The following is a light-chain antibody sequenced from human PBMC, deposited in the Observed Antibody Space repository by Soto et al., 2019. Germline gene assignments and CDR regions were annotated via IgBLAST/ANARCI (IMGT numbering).Light chain of an antibody. V-gene: IGKV1-12*01. CDR3: QQAHNLPVT. J-gene: IGKJ4*01. CDR1: QDIASW. CDR2: GAS. Sequence: DIRMTQSPSSVSGSVGDRVSMTCRASQDIASWLAWYQQRPGKAPVLLIFGASILQSGVSSRFSGSGAGTEFNLTINSLQPEDFRVYYCQQAHNLPVTFGRGTKVEIK.